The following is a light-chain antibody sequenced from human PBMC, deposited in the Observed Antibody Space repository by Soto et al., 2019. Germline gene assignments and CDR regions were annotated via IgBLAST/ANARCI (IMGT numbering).Light chain of an antibody. CDR3: QQSYMDPIT. CDR2: DAS. V-gene: IGKV1-39*01. CDR1: QSISTY. Sequence: DIQMTQSPSSLSASVGTRAPITCRARQSISTYLNWYQKKPGKAPNLLIYDASRLQSGVPSRFSGSGGGTDFTLSISSVQPEDFATYFCQQSYMDPITFGQGTRLEIK. J-gene: IGKJ5*01.